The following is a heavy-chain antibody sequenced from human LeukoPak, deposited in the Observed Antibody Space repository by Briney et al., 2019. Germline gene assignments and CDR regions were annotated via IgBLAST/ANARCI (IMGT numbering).Heavy chain of an antibody. Sequence: GGSLRLSCAASGFDFGAYEMNWVRQAPGKGLEWVAYFAGSDTTKYYADSVRGRFTISRDNAKKSLYPQMNSLRAEDTALYYCTTLGYHLDSWGQGTLVTVSS. CDR1: GFDFGAYE. D-gene: IGHD3-22*01. CDR3: TTLGYHLDS. CDR2: FAGSDTTK. J-gene: IGHJ4*02. V-gene: IGHV3-48*03.